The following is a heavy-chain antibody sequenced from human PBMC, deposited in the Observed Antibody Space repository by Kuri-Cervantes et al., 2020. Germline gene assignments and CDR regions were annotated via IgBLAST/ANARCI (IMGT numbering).Heavy chain of an antibody. V-gene: IGHV3-9*01. J-gene: IGHJ4*02. CDR3: ARGGYSGYDWRYYFDY. Sequence: SLKISCAASGFTFDDYAMHWVRQAPGKGPEWVSGISWNSGSVGYADSVKGRFIISRDNAKNSLYLQMNSLRAEDTAVYYCARGGYSGYDWRYYFDYWGQGTLVTVSS. CDR1: GFTFDDYA. CDR2: ISWNSGSV. D-gene: IGHD5-12*01.